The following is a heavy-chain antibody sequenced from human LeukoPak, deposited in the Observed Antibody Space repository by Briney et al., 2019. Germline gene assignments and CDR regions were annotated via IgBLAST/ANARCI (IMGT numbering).Heavy chain of an antibody. V-gene: IGHV1-2*02. CDR3: ASRYDSSGYSPQ. J-gene: IGHJ4*02. CDR1: GYTFTGYY. D-gene: IGHD3-22*01. Sequence: ASVKVSCKASGYTFTGYYMHWVRQAPGQGLEWMGWTNPNSGGTNYAQKFQGRVTMTRDTSISTAYMKLSRLRSDDTAVYYCASRYDSSGYSPQWGQGTLVTVSS. CDR2: TNPNSGGT.